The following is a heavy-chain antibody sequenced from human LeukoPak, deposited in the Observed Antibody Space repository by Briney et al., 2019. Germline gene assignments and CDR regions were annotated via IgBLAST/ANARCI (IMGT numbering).Heavy chain of an antibody. V-gene: IGHV1-69*13. J-gene: IGHJ4*02. CDR3: ARVSYDSSGSAGGYFDY. D-gene: IGHD3-22*01. CDR2: IIPIFGTA. Sequence: SEKVSCKPSGYTFTSYGINWVRQAPGQGLEWMGGIIPIFGTANYAQKFQGRVTITADESTSTAYMELSSLRSEDTAVYYCARVSYDSSGSAGGYFDYWGQGTLVTVSS. CDR1: GYTFTSYG.